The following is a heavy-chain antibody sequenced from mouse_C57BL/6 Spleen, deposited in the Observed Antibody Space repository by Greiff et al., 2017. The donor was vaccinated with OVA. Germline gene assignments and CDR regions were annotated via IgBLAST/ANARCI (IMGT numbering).Heavy chain of an antibody. CDR1: GFNITDYY. Sequence: EVKLQESGAELVKPGASVPLSCTASGFNITDYYMHWVKQRTEQGLEWIGRIDPEDGEPNYAPKFQGKATMTADTSSNTAYLQLSSLTSEDSAVYYCARDWDYCAYWGQGTTLTVSS. V-gene: IGHV14-2*01. CDR2: IDPEDGEP. D-gene: IGHD4-1*01. CDR3: ARDWDYCAY. J-gene: IGHJ2*01.